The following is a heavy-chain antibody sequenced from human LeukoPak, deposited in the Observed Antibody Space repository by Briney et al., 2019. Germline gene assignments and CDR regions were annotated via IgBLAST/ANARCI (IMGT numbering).Heavy chain of an antibody. CDR2: ISAYNGNT. CDR1: GYTFTSYG. D-gene: IGHD6-13*01. Sequence: SVKVSCKASGYTFTSYGSSWVRQAPGQGLEWRGWISAYNGNTNYAQKLQGRVTMTTDPSTSPAYMQLSSLRSDDTAVYYCARVAPPYSSSWYPRHRVGMDVWGQGTTVTVSS. V-gene: IGHV1-18*01. CDR3: ARVAPPYSSSWYPRHRVGMDV. J-gene: IGHJ6*02.